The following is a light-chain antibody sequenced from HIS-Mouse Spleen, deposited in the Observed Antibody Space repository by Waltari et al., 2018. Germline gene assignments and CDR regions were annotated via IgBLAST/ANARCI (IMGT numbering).Light chain of an antibody. CDR3: QQLNSYPPK. Sequence: DIQLTQSPSFLSASVGDRVTITCRASQGISSYLAWYQQKPGKAPKLLIYAASTLQSGVPSRFSGSGSGTEFTITISSLQPEDFATYYCQQLNSYPPKFGQGTKVEIK. CDR2: AAS. V-gene: IGKV1-9*01. J-gene: IGKJ1*01. CDR1: QGISSY.